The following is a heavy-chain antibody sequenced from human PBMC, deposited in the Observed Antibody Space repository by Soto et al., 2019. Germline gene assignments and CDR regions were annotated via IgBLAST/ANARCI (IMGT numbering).Heavy chain of an antibody. CDR2: IWYDGSNK. J-gene: IGHJ6*02. CDR3: SRDPTPDYSAYEINYYYHYGMDV. V-gene: IGHV3-33*01. Sequence: QVHLVEFGGGVVQPGRSLRLSCVASGFTFNGYGMPWVRQAPGKGLEWVAVIWYDGSNKYYANSVKGRFSISRDNSKNTLYLEMNSLRADDTAVYYCSRDPTPDYSAYEINYYYHYGMDVWGRGTTVTVSS. D-gene: IGHD4-17*01. CDR1: GFTFNGYG.